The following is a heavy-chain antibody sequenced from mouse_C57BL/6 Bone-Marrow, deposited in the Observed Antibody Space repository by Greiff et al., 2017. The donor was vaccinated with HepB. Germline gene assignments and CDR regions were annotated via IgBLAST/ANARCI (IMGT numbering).Heavy chain of an antibody. D-gene: IGHD2-5*01. V-gene: IGHV14-4*01. CDR1: GFNIKDDY. J-gene: IGHJ3*01. Sequence: EVQLQESGAELARPGASVKLSCTASGFNIKDDYMHWVKQRPEQGLEWIGWIDPENGDTEYASKFQGKATITADTSSNTAYLQLSSLTSEDTAVYYCTTAYYSNYVSVLWFAYWGQGTLVTVSA. CDR2: IDPENGDT. CDR3: TTAYYSNYVSVLWFAY.